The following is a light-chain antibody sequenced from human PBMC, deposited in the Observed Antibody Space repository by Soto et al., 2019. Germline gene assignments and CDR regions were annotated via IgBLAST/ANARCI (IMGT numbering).Light chain of an antibody. CDR3: QQYYSYPHT. V-gene: IGKV1-8*01. Sequence: ALRMTQSPSSFSASTGDRVTITCRASQGLSSDLAWYQQKPGKAPKLLIYAASTLQSGVRSRFSGSGSGTDFTLTTSCLQSEDFATYYCQQYYSYPHTFGQGTKVEIK. CDR1: QGLSSD. J-gene: IGKJ1*01. CDR2: AAS.